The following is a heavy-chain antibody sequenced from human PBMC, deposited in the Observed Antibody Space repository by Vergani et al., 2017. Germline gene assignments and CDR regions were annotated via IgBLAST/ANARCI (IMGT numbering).Heavy chain of an antibody. CDR3: TTGYCSSTSCPLPEYFQH. CDR1: GFTFSNAW. Sequence: EVQLVESGGGLVKPGGSLRLSCAASGFTFSNAWMSWVRQAPGKGLEWVGRIKSKTDGGTTDYAAPVKGRFTISRDDSKNTLYLQMNSLKTEDTAVYYCTTGYCSSTSCPLPEYFQHWGQGTLVTVSS. V-gene: IGHV3-15*01. D-gene: IGHD2-2*01. J-gene: IGHJ1*01. CDR2: IKSKTDGGTT.